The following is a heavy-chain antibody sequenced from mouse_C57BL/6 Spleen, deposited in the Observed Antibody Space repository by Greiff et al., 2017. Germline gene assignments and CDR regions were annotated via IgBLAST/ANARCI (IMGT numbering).Heavy chain of an antibody. CDR1: GYSFTSYY. Sequence: VQLQESGPELVKPGASVKISCKASGYSFTSYYIHWVKQRPGQGLEWIGWIYPGSGNTKYNEKFKGKATLTADTSSSTAYMQLSSLTSEDSAVYYCASPTWFAYWGQGTLVTVSA. V-gene: IGHV1-66*01. CDR2: IYPGSGNT. J-gene: IGHJ3*01. CDR3: ASPTWFAY.